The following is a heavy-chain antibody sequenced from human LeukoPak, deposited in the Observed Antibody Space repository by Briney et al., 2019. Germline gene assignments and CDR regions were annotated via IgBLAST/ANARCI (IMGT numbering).Heavy chain of an antibody. V-gene: IGHV3-9*01. CDR1: GFTFDDYA. J-gene: IGHJ4*02. Sequence: GGSLRLSCAASGFTFDDYAMHWVRQAPGKGLEWVSGISWNSGSIGYADSVKGRSTISRDNAKNSLYLQMNSLRAEDTALYYCAKAGCSSTSCYLGYWGQGTLVTVSS. D-gene: IGHD2-2*01. CDR3: AKAGCSSTSCYLGY. CDR2: ISWNSGSI.